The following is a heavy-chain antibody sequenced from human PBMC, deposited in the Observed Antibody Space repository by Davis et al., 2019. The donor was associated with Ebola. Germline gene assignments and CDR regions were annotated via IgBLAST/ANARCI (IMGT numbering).Heavy chain of an antibody. J-gene: IGHJ4*02. CDR1: GYTFTGYY. V-gene: IGHV1-2*04. CDR3: ARVGIFGVVIPFDY. D-gene: IGHD3-3*01. Sequence: ASVKVSCKASGYTFTGYYMHWVRQAPGQGLEWMGWINPNSGGTNYAQKFQGWVTMTRDTSISTAYMELSRLRSDDTAVYYCARVGIFGVVIPFDYWGQGTLVTVSS. CDR2: INPNSGGT.